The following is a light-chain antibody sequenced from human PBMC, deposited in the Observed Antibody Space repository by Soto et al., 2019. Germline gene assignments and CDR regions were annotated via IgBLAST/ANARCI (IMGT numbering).Light chain of an antibody. CDR2: GES. CDR1: QSVSSSY. Sequence: VLTQSPGTLSLSPGDSATLSCRASQSVSSSYLAWYQQKTGQAPRLLIYGESSRATGIPDRLSGSGSGTDLNLTISRLEPEDFAVYYCQKYGSSARTFGQGTKVDIK. V-gene: IGKV3-20*01. CDR3: QKYGSSART. J-gene: IGKJ1*01.